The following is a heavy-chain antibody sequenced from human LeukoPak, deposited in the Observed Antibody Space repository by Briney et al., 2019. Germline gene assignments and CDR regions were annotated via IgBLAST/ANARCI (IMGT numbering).Heavy chain of an antibody. Sequence: ASVKVSCRASGYTFTTYDINWVRQATGERLEWMGWMNPDTGNSGFAQKFQGRVSMTRDTSITTAFMELSSLSSDDTAVYYCARVLRDTTWYDNWGQGTLVTVSS. CDR1: GYTFTTYD. CDR3: ARVLRDTTWYDN. CDR2: MNPDTGNS. J-gene: IGHJ5*02. V-gene: IGHV1-8*01. D-gene: IGHD4-17*01.